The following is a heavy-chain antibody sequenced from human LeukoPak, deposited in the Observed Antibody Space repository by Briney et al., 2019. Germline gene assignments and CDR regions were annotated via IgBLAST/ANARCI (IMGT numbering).Heavy chain of an antibody. Sequence: SETLSLTCTVSGDSVSSTGYYWGWIRQPPGKGLEWIGTIYYSGSTYYNPSLKSRVTMSEDTSRNQFSLRLSSVNAADTAVYYCAKAGARYPHSGGLYAFDVWGQGTMVTVSS. CDR1: GDSVSSTGYY. CDR3: AKAGARYPHSGGLYAFDV. CDR2: IYYSGST. J-gene: IGHJ3*01. V-gene: IGHV4-39*01. D-gene: IGHD2-15*01.